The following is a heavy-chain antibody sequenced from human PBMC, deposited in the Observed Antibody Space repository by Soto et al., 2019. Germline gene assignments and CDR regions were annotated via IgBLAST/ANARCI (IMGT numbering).Heavy chain of an antibody. V-gene: IGHV4-31*03. J-gene: IGHJ5*02. CDR1: GGSISSGGYY. Sequence: QVQLQESGPGLVKPSQTLSLTCTVSGGSISSGGYYWSWIRQHPGKGLGWIGYVYYSGNTYYNPSLKSRVTISVDTSKNQFSLKLSSVTAADTAVYYCARDQRSWYNWFDPWGQGTLVTVSS. CDR2: VYYSGNT. CDR3: ARDQRSWYNWFDP. D-gene: IGHD6-13*01.